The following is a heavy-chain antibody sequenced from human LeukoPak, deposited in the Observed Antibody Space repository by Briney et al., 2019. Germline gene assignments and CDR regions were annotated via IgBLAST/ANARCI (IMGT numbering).Heavy chain of an antibody. CDR2: ISYDGSNK. Sequence: GGSLRLSCVASGFTFSSHAMHWVRQAPGKGLEWVAVISYDGSNKYYADSVKGRFTISRDNSKNTLYLQMNSLRAEDTAVYYCARDPTPDGYNDAFDIWGQGTMVTVSS. CDR1: GFTFSSHA. J-gene: IGHJ3*02. V-gene: IGHV3-30-3*01. CDR3: ARDPTPDGYNDAFDI. D-gene: IGHD5-24*01.